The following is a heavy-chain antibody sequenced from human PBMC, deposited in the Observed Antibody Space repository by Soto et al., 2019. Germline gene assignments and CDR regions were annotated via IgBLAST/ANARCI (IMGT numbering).Heavy chain of an antibody. CDR3: TKGASTSCFSAFDL. Sequence: EVQLVESGGGLVQPGRSLRLSCTASGFTFDDYAMHWVRQAPGKGLEWVSSISWNSGNIVYEDSVRGRFTISRDNAKTSLHLQMNSLRAEDTALYYCTKGASTSCFSAFDLWGQGTMVTVSS. V-gene: IGHV3-9*01. CDR2: ISWNSGNI. J-gene: IGHJ3*01. CDR1: GFTFDDYA. D-gene: IGHD2-2*01.